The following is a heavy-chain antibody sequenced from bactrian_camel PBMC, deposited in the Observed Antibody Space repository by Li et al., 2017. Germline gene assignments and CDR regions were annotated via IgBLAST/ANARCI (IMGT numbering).Heavy chain of an antibody. CDR2: IDSDYST. CDR3: AADPAEETSGEWCFIRQSYY. V-gene: IGHV3S53*01. J-gene: IGHJ4*01. Sequence: VQLVESGGGSVQPGGSLTLSCAASRFTASTGCMGWIRQSAGKEREPVATIDSDYSTTYANSVKGRFTISKDNAKNTVSLEMTSLTPEDTAVYYCAADPAEETSGEWCFIRQSYYFGQGTQVTVS. D-gene: IGHD3*01. CDR1: RFTASTGC.